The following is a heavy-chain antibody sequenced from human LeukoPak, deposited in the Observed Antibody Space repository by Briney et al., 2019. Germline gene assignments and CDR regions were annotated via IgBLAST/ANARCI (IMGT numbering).Heavy chain of an antibody. D-gene: IGHD6-19*01. CDR3: VRSSREIGWSDY. V-gene: IGHV4-59*08. CDR2: IYHTGST. CDR1: RGSTCTYI. J-gene: IGHJ4*02. Sequence: PETLSHSPVVPRGSTCTYIWSSVCPPPGKGLEWIGYIYHTGSTKYNHCLKSRLTIAVDTSKNQFSLKLTSVTTTDTAVYYCVRSSREIGWSDYWGQGTLVSV.